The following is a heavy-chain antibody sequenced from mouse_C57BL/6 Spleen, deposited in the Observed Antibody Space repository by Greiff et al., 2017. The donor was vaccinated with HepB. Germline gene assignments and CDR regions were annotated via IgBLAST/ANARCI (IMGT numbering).Heavy chain of an antibody. J-gene: IGHJ4*01. CDR1: GFTFNTYA. CDR2: IRSKSSNYAT. V-gene: IGHV10-3*01. Sequence: EVQLVESGGGLVQPKGSLKLSCAASGFTFNTYAMHWVRQAPGKGLEWVARIRSKSSNYATYYADSVKDRFTISRDDSQSMLYLQMNNLKTEDTAMYYCVRDRDWDPDPFYAMDYWGQGTSVTVSS. D-gene: IGHD4-1*01. CDR3: VRDRDWDPDPFYAMDY.